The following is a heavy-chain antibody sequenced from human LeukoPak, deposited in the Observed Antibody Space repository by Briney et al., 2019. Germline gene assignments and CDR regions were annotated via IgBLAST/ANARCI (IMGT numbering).Heavy chain of an antibody. J-gene: IGHJ3*02. D-gene: IGHD3-3*01. CDR1: GFTFSGHW. V-gene: IGHV3-7*01. CDR2: MNGDGSQI. CDR3: ADPFADAFDI. Sequence: GGSLSLSCAASGFTFSGHWMSWVRQAPAKGLEWVAHMNGDGSQIYYMDFVKGRFTISRDNAKNTLYLQMNSLRAEDTAVYYCADPFADAFDIWGQGTMVTVSS.